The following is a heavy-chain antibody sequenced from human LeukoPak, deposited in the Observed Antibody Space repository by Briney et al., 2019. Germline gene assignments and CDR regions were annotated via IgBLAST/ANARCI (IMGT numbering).Heavy chain of an antibody. CDR3: ARVRQLWFRHYMDV. J-gene: IGHJ6*03. CDR1: GGSFSGYY. Sequence: SETLSLTCAVYGGSFSGYYWSWIRQPPGKGLEWIGEINHSGSTNYNPSLKSRVTISVDTSKNQLSLKLSSVTAADTAVYYCARVRQLWFRHYMDVWGKGTTVTVSS. CDR2: INHSGST. D-gene: IGHD5-18*01. V-gene: IGHV4-34*01.